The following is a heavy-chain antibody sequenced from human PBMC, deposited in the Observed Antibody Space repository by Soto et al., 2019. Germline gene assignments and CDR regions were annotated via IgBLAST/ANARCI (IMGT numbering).Heavy chain of an antibody. Sequence: ASVKVSCKASGYTFTSYGISWVRQAPGQGLEWMGWISAYNGNTNYAQKLQGRVTMTTDTSTSTAYMELRSLRSEDTAVYYCARIVGIAARPAGDYWGQGTLVTVSS. CDR3: ARIVGIAARPAGDY. CDR2: ISAYNGNT. CDR1: GYTFTSYG. J-gene: IGHJ4*02. V-gene: IGHV1-18*01. D-gene: IGHD6-6*01.